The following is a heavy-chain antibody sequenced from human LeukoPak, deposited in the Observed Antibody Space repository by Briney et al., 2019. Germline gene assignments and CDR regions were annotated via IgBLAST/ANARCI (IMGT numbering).Heavy chain of an antibody. D-gene: IGHD6-13*01. CDR3: ARDRGPRPGIAAGGVSNWFDP. CDR1: GYTFTSYD. V-gene: IGHV1-8*02. J-gene: IGHJ5*02. CDR2: MNPNSGNT. Sequence: GASVKVSCKASGYTFTSYDINWVRQATGQGLEWMGWMNPNSGNTGYAQKLQGRVTMTTDTSTSTAYMELRSLRSDDTAVYYCARDRGPRPGIAAGGVSNWFDPWGQGTLATVSS.